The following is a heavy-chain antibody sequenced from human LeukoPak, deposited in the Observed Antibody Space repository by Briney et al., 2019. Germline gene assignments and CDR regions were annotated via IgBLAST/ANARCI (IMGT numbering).Heavy chain of an antibody. CDR3: ARGSAAAGTASV. CDR2: INPHSGGT. J-gene: IGHJ4*02. V-gene: IGHV1-2*02. CDR1: GYMFTTYY. D-gene: IGHD6-13*01. Sequence: ASVKVSCKTSGYMFTTYYPHWVRQAPGQGLEWMGWINPHSGGTNYAQKFQGRVTMTRDTSISTVYMELSSLRSDDAAVYYCARGSAAAGTASVWGQGTLVTVSS.